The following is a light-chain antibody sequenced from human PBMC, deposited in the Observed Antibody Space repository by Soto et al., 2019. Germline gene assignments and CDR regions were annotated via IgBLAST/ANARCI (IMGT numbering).Light chain of an antibody. J-gene: IGLJ7*01. CDR1: SSDVGGYDY. Sequence: QSALTQPASVSGSPGQSITISCTGTSSDVGGYDYVSWYQHRPGKAPKLMMFDVSHRPSGVSDRFSGSKSGNTASLTNYGLQAEDEADYYCSSYTSTNIPIFGGGTQLTVL. CDR2: DVS. CDR3: SSYTSTNIPI. V-gene: IGLV2-14*03.